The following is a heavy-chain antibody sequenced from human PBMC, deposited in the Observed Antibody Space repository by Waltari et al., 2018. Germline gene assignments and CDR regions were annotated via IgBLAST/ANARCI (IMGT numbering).Heavy chain of an antibody. D-gene: IGHD6-19*01. CDR2: ITTTSNYI. J-gene: IGHJ4*02. Sequence: EVQLVESGGGLVKPGGYLRLSCAASGFTFRIYSMHWVRQAPGKGLEWVSSITTTSNYIDFADSVRGRFTISRDNAKNSVFLQMNSLRAEDTAVYYCARGSGWNPNFDYWGQGALVTVSS. V-gene: IGHV3-21*01. CDR1: GFTFRIYS. CDR3: ARGSGWNPNFDY.